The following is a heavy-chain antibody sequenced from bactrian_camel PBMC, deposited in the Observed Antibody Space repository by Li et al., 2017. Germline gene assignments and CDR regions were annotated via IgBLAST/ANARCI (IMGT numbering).Heavy chain of an antibody. CDR2: TGPSNT. V-gene: IGHV3S55*01. CDR1: GFPFGSYS. J-gene: IGHJ6*01. Sequence: QVQLVESGGGSVQAGGSLRLSCATSGFPFGSYSVGWFRQTTGKEREVVAATGPSNTWYADSVKGRFTVSEDNAKNTLYLQMNSLKPEDTAMYYCAAGQGVGWCLDVIRVGAEADFDYWGQGTQVTVS. D-gene: IGHD5*01. CDR3: AAGQGVGWCLDVIRVGAEADFDY.